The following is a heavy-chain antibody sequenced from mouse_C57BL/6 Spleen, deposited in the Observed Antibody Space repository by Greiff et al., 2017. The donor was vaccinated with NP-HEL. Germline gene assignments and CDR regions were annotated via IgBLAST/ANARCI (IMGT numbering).Heavy chain of an antibody. V-gene: IGHV1-72*01. D-gene: IGHD1-1*01. CDR3: ARSGYGSTLYWYFDV. CDR2: IDPNSGGT. J-gene: IGHJ1*03. Sequence: QVQLKQPGAELVKPGASVKLSCKASGYTFTSYWMHWVKQRPGRGLEWIGRIDPNSGGTKYNEKFKSKATLTVDKPSSTAYMQLSSLTSEDSAGYYCARSGYGSTLYWYFDVWGTGTTVTVSS. CDR1: GYTFTSYW.